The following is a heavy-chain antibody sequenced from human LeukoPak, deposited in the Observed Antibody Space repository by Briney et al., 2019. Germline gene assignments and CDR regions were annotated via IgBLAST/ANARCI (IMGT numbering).Heavy chain of an antibody. CDR1: GGSISSYY. D-gene: IGHD3-10*01. J-gene: IGHJ4*02. CDR2: IYYSGST. Sequence: SETLSLTCTASGGSISSYYWSWIRQPPGKGLEWIGYIYYSGSTNYNPSLKSRVTISIDTSKNQFSLKLSSVTAADTAVYYCARENYGSGSCFDYGGQGTLVTVSS. V-gene: IGHV4-59*01. CDR3: ARENYGSGSCFDY.